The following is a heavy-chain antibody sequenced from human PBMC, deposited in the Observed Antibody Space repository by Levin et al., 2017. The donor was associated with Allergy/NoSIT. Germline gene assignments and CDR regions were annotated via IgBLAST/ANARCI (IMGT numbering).Heavy chain of an antibody. Sequence: GGSLRLSCAASGFAFNLYWIHWVRQSPGKGLVWVSRISGDGGSVAYADSVKGRFTISRDNAKNTVFLQMNSLRAEDTAMYYCTREVCSDGVCKDFDYWGQGTPVTVSS. CDR1: GFAFNLYW. J-gene: IGHJ4*02. CDR3: TREVCSDGVCKDFDY. D-gene: IGHD2-8*01. V-gene: IGHV3-74*01. CDR2: ISGDGGSV.